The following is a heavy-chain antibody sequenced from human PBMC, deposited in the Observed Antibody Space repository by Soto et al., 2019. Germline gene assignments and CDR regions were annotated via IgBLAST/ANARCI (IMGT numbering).Heavy chain of an antibody. CDR3: ARSLEPSWFDP. V-gene: IGHV4-59*01. Sequence: SETLSLTCTVSGGSSNFYWSWIRQSPGKGLEWIGYMYHTGGANYNPSFRGRVTMSVDMPKNQASLKLASVTAADTAVYYCARSLEPSWFDPWGQGTLVTVSS. CDR2: MYHTGGA. J-gene: IGHJ5*02. CDR1: GGSSNFY.